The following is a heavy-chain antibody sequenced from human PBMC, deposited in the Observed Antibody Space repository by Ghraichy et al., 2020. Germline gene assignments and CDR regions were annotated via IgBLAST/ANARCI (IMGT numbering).Heavy chain of an antibody. Sequence: GGSLRLSCTASGFTFGDYAMAWFRQAPGKGLELVGFIRSKADGGTTAYAASVKGRFTVSRDDSKSIAYLQMNSLETEDTAVYYCTRDRPIDYWGQGILVTVSS. J-gene: IGHJ4*02. V-gene: IGHV3-49*03. CDR1: GFTFGDYA. CDR3: TRDRPIDY. CDR2: IRSKADGGTT.